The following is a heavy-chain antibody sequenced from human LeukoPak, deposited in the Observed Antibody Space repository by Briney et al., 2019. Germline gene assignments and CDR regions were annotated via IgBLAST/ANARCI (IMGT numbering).Heavy chain of an antibody. V-gene: IGHV4-59*12. Sequence: SETLSLTGTVSGGSISSYYWSWIRQPPGKGRKWIGNIFYSRSTYYSPSLTSRVTISLDTPRNQFSLKLNSVTAADTAVYYCAKSNGYGLVDIWGQGTMVTVSS. J-gene: IGHJ3*02. CDR1: GGSISSYY. CDR2: IFYSRST. CDR3: AKSNGYGLVDI. D-gene: IGHD3-10*01.